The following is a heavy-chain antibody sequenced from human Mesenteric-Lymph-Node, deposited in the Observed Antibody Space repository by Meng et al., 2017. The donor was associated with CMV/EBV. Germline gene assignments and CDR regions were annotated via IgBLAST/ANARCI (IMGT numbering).Heavy chain of an antibody. V-gene: IGHV3-NL1*01. Sequence: GGSLRLSCAASGFTLCSSGMHCVRQAPGKGLEWVAVIYSDDGSTHYADSVKGRFTISRDNPKNTLYLQMNSLRADDTAVYYCAKDRGSIVLVPAAMGRKRYYYDGMDVWGQGTTVTVSS. D-gene: IGHD2-2*01. CDR3: AKDRGSIVLVPAAMGRKRYYYDGMDV. CDR1: GFTLCSSG. J-gene: IGHJ6*02. CDR2: IYSDDGST.